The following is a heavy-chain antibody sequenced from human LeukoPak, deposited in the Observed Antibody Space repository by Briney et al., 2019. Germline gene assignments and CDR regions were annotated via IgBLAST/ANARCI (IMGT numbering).Heavy chain of an antibody. Sequence: GGSLRLSCAASGFTFSSYSMNWVRQAPGKGLEWVSSISSSSNIIYYADSVKGRFTISRDNAKNTLYLQMNSLRAEDTAVYYCARPLVATIEGNDYWGQGTLVTVSS. D-gene: IGHD5-12*01. CDR1: GFTFSSYS. V-gene: IGHV3-21*01. CDR2: ISSSSNII. CDR3: ARPLVATIEGNDY. J-gene: IGHJ4*02.